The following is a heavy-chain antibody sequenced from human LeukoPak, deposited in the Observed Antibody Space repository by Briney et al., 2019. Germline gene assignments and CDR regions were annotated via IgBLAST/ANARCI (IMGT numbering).Heavy chain of an antibody. V-gene: IGHV1-18*01. CDR3: ARDVGRVEVAGLHDY. D-gene: IGHD6-19*01. Sequence: ASVKVSCKASGYTFTNYAMNWVRQAPGQGLEWMGWISDYNGNTNYAQKLQGRVTMTTDTSTSTAYMELRSLRSDDTAVYYCARDVGRVEVAGLHDYWGQGTLVTVSS. CDR1: GYTFTNYA. J-gene: IGHJ4*02. CDR2: ISDYNGNT.